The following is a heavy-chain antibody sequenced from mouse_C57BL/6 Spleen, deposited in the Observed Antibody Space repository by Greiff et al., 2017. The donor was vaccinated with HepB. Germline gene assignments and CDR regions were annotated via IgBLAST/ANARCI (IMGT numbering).Heavy chain of an antibody. CDR1: GYAFSSYW. V-gene: IGHV1-80*01. J-gene: IGHJ4*01. Sequence: QVQLQQSGAELVKPGASVKISCKASGYAFSSYWMNWVKQRPGQGLEWIGQIYPGDGDTNYNGKFKGKATLTADKSSSTAYMQLSSLTSEDSAVYFCARRANWDAMDYWGQGTSVTVSS. D-gene: IGHD4-1*01. CDR3: ARRANWDAMDY. CDR2: IYPGDGDT.